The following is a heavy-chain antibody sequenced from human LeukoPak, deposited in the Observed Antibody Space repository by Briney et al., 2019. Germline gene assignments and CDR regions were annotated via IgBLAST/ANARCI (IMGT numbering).Heavy chain of an antibody. D-gene: IGHD2-21*02. J-gene: IGHJ4*02. CDR2: MHPGNGNT. CDR3: AREGSYCVGGDCYSFDF. CDR1: GHSFFSNY. Sequence: ASVKVSCKASGHSFFSNYIQWVRQAPGLGPEWMGWMHPGNGNTRYAEKFQGRVTMTRDTSINTAYMDLSSLRSDDTAVYYCAREGSYCVGGDCYSFDFWGQGTLITVSS. V-gene: IGHV1-2*02.